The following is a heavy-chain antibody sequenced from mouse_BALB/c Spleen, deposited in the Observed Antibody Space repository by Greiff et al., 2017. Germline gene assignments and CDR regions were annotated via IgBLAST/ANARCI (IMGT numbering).Heavy chain of an antibody. D-gene: IGHD1-1*01. CDR2: ISSGGSYT. Sequence: EVQVVESGGDLVKPGGSLKLSCAASGFTFSSYGMSWVRQTPDKRLEWVATISSGGSYTYYPDSVKGRFTISRDNAKNTLYLQMSSLKSEDTAMYYCARRDTTVVVDYFDYWGQGTTLTVSS. CDR1: GFTFSSYG. J-gene: IGHJ2*01. CDR3: ARRDTTVVVDYFDY. V-gene: IGHV5-6*01.